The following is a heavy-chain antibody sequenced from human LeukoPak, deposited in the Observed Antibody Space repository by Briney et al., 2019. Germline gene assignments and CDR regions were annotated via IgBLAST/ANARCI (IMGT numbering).Heavy chain of an antibody. CDR3: ARDRYVWGSYRDRYFDY. D-gene: IGHD3-16*02. J-gene: IGHJ4*02. CDR1: GGTFSSYA. Sequence: ASVKVSCKASGGTFSSYAISWVRQAPGQGLEWMGWISAYNGDTNYAQKLQGRVTMTTDTSTSTAYMELRSLRSDDTAVYYCARDRYVWGSYRDRYFDYWGQGTLVTVSS. V-gene: IGHV1-18*01. CDR2: ISAYNGDT.